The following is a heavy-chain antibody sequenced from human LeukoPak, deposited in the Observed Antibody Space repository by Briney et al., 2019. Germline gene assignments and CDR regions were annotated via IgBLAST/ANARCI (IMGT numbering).Heavy chain of an antibody. CDR2: ISGSGGST. V-gene: IGHV3-23*01. J-gene: IGHJ5*02. Sequence: GGSLRLSCAASGFTFSSYAMSWVRQAPGKGLEWVSAISGSGGSTYYADSVKGRFTISRDSSKNTLYLQMNSLRAEDTAVYYCAKVGDSGSYYFLFDPWGQGTLVTVSS. D-gene: IGHD1-26*01. CDR1: GFTFSSYA. CDR3: AKVGDSGSYYFLFDP.